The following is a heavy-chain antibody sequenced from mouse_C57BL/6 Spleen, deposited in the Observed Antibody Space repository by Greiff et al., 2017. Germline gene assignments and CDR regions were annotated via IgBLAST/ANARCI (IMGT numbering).Heavy chain of an antibody. CDR3: ARGYYYGSSSWFAY. D-gene: IGHD1-1*01. CDR1: GYTFTSYW. J-gene: IGHJ3*01. CDR2: IYPSDSET. V-gene: IGHV1-61*01. Sequence: VQLQQPGAELVRPGSSVKLSCKASGYTFTSYWMDWVKQRPGQGLEWIGNIYPSDSETHYNQKFKDKATLTVDKSSSTAYMQLSSLTSEDSAVYYCARGYYYGSSSWFAYWGQGTLGTVSA.